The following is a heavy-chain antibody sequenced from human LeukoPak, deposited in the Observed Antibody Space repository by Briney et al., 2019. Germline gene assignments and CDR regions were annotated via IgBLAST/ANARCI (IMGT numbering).Heavy chain of an antibody. CDR1: GGSISSYY. CDR2: IYYSGST. V-gene: IGHV4-59*01. CDR3: ARASSGHYWYFDL. D-gene: IGHD6-19*01. J-gene: IGHJ2*01. Sequence: SETLSLTCTVSGGSISSYYWSWIRQPPGKGLEWIGYIYYSGSTNYNPSLKSRVTISVDTSKNQFSLKLSSVTAADTAVYYCARASSGHYWYFDLWGRGTLVTVSS.